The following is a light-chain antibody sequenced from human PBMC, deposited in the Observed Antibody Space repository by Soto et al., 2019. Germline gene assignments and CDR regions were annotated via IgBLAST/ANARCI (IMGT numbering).Light chain of an antibody. CDR2: GAS. Sequence: ENVLTQSPGTLSLSPGERATLSCRASQSVSSSYLVWYQQKPGQAPRLLIYGASNRATGIPDRFSGSGSGTDFTLTISRLEPEDFAVYYCQQYGSSWTFGQGTKVEIK. CDR1: QSVSSSY. CDR3: QQYGSSWT. J-gene: IGKJ1*01. V-gene: IGKV3-20*01.